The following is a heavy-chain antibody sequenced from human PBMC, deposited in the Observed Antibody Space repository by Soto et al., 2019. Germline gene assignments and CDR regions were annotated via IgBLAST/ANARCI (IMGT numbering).Heavy chain of an antibody. CDR2: IYWDDDK. CDR3: AHNRIVASAGTGYFDY. Sequence: QITLKESGPTLVKPTQTLTLTCTFSGFALNTYGVAVAWIRQPPGKALEWIALIYWDDDKRYSPSLKSRLTTTKYTPENPAVLTMTNMHPVDTATYYCAHNRIVASAGTGYFDYWGQGTLVTVSS. CDR1: GFALNTYGVA. D-gene: IGHD6-13*01. J-gene: IGHJ4*02. V-gene: IGHV2-5*02.